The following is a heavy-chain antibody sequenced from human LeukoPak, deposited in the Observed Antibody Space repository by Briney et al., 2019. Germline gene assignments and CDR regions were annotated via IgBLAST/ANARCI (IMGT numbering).Heavy chain of an antibody. CDR2: IYHSGST. CDR3: ARGYGSGSY. CDR1: GYSISGGYY. Sequence: SETLSLTCTVSGYSISGGYYWGWIRQPPGKGLEWIGSIYHSGSTYYNPSLKSRVTISVDTSKNQFSLKLSSVTAADTAVYYCARGYGSGSYWGQGTLVTVSS. D-gene: IGHD3-10*01. V-gene: IGHV4-38-2*02. J-gene: IGHJ4*02.